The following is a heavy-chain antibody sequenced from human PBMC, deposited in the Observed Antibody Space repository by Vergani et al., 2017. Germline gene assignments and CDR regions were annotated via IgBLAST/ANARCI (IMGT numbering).Heavy chain of an antibody. D-gene: IGHD3-22*01. V-gene: IGHV3-66*02. CDR2: IYSGGST. Sequence: EVQLVESGGGLVQPGGSLRLSCAASGFTVSSNYMSWVRQAPGQGLEWVSVIYSGGSTYYAASVNGRFTISRDNSKNTLYLQMNSLRAEDTAVYYCARVYYYDSSGPYDYWGQGTLVTVSS. J-gene: IGHJ4*02. CDR3: ARVYYYDSSGPYDY. CDR1: GFTVSSNY.